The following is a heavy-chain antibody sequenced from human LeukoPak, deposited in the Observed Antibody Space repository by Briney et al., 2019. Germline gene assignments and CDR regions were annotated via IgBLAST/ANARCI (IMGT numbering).Heavy chain of an antibody. J-gene: IGHJ3*02. V-gene: IGHV4-39*01. Sequence: SETLSLTCIVSGGSITSNTYYWGWIRQPPRKGLEWIASIYYSGSTYYNPSLKSRVTISVDTSKNQFSLKLSSVTAADTAVYYCARHKYSSGWPPEGAFDIWGQGTMVTVSS. CDR2: IYYSGST. CDR1: GGSITSNTYY. CDR3: ARHKYSSGWPPEGAFDI. D-gene: IGHD6-19*01.